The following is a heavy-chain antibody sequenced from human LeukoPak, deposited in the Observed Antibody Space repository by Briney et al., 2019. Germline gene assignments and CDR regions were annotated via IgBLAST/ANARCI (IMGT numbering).Heavy chain of an antibody. J-gene: IGHJ3*02. CDR1: GFTFSSYW. D-gene: IGHD2-8*01. CDR2: INSDGSST. V-gene: IGHV3-74*01. Sequence: PGGSLRLSCAASGFTFSSYWMHWVRQAPGKGLVWVSRINSDGSSTSYADSVKGRFTISRDNAKNTLYLQMNSLRADDTAVYYCARVQGHPPNGLDIWGQGTMVIVSS. CDR3: ARVQGHPPNGLDI.